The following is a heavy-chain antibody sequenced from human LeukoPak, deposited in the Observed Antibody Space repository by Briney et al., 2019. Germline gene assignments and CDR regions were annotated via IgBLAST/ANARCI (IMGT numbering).Heavy chain of an antibody. CDR1: GGSISSSSYY. CDR3: ARILGYSSGWYRYYFDY. D-gene: IGHD6-19*01. V-gene: IGHV4-39*01. Sequence: SETLSLTCTVSGGSISSSSYYWGWIRQPPGKGLEWIGSIYYSGSTYYNPSLKSRVTISVDTSKNQFSLKLSSVTAADTAVYYCARILGYSSGWYRYYFDYWGQGTLVTVSS. J-gene: IGHJ4*02. CDR2: IYYSGST.